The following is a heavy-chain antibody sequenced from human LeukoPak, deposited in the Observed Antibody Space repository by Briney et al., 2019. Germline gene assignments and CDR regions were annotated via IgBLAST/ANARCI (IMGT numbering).Heavy chain of an antibody. CDR1: GFTFNDYW. V-gene: IGHV3-74*01. CDR3: ARARALERRGAFDI. Sequence: GGSLRLSCAASGFTFNDYWMHWVRQAPGKGLVWVSRINSDGSSTSYADSVRGRFTISRDNAKNTLYLQMNSLRAEDTAVYYCARARALERRGAFDIWGQGTMVTVSS. CDR2: INSDGSST. J-gene: IGHJ3*02. D-gene: IGHD1-1*01.